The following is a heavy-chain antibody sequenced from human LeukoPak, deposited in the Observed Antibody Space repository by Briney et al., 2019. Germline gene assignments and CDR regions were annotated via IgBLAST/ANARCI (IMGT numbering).Heavy chain of an antibody. CDR3: ARVFSYYYYYMDV. CDR2: IKQDGTEK. J-gene: IGHJ6*03. CDR1: GFTFSNYW. V-gene: IGHV3-7*01. Sequence: GGSLRLSCAASGFTFSNYWMSWVRQAPGKGLEWVANIKQDGTEKYYVDSVKGRFTISRDNAKNSLYLQMNSLRAEDTAVYYCARVFSYYYYYMDVWGKGTTVTVSS.